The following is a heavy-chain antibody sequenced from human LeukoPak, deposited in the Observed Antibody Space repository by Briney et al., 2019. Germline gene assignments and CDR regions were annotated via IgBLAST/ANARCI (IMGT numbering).Heavy chain of an antibody. CDR3: VKDSPPRYSGSPPAY. J-gene: IGHJ4*02. CDR2: INKDGGEK. Sequence: GGSLRLACAASGFTFSSYWMSWVRQAPGKGLEWVANINKDGGEKYYVDSVKGRFTISRDNAKNSLYLQMNSLRADDTAVYYCVKDSPPRYSGSPPAYWGQGTLVTVSS. D-gene: IGHD1-26*01. V-gene: IGHV3-7*03. CDR1: GFTFSSYW.